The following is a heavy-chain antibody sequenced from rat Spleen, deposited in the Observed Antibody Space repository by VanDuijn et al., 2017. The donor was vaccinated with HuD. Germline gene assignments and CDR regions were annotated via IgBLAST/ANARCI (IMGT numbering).Heavy chain of an antibody. CDR1: GFTFSSYW. J-gene: IGHJ2*01. CDR2: INTDGDST. V-gene: IGHV5-58*01. D-gene: IGHD4-3*01. Sequence: EVQLVESGGGLVQPGRSLKLSCVASGFTFSSYWMYWIRQAPGKGLEWVSSINTDGDSTYYPDSVKGRFTISRDNAENTAYLQMNSLWSEDTATYYCAVAGYGYWGQGVVVTVSS. CDR3: AVAGYGY.